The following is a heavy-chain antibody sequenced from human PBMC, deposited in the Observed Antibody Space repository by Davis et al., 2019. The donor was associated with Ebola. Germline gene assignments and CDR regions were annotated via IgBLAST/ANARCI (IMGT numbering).Heavy chain of an antibody. CDR1: GYTFTSYG. V-gene: IGHV1-18*01. Sequence: ASVKVSCKASGYTFTSYGISWVRQAPGQGLEWMGWISAYNGNTKYSQKFQGRVTITRDTSASTAYMELSSLRSEDTAVYYCARGIAAAAFDYWGQGTLVTVSS. CDR3: ARGIAAAAFDY. D-gene: IGHD6-13*01. CDR2: ISAYNGNT. J-gene: IGHJ4*02.